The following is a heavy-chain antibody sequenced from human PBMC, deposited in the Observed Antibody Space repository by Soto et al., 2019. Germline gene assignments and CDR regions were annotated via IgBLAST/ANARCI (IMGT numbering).Heavy chain of an antibody. V-gene: IGHV3-9*01. J-gene: IGHJ3*02. D-gene: IGHD4-4*01. CDR2: ISWNSDNI. CDR1: GFTFDDYA. CDR3: AKDLYSNYGDAFDI. Sequence: PWWSLRLSCAASGFTFDDYAMHWFRQAPGKGLEWVSGISWNSDNIVYADSVKGRFTISRDNAKNSLYLQMNSLRAEDTALYYCAKDLYSNYGDAFDIWGQGTMVTVSS.